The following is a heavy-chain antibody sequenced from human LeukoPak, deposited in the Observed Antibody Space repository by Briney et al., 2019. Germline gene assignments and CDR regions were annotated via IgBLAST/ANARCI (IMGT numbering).Heavy chain of an antibody. CDR1: GFTFSNYA. Sequence: GGSLRLSCAASGFTFSNYAMSWVRQAPGKGLEWVSAISHSCGTTYYADSVRGRFTIPRDISKNTLYLQMKSLRAEDTAVYYCAKAPPPYCSGGSCFDAFDICGQGTMVTV. CDR2: ISHSCGTT. D-gene: IGHD2-15*01. V-gene: IGHV3-23*01. J-gene: IGHJ3*02. CDR3: AKAPPPYCSGGSCFDAFDI.